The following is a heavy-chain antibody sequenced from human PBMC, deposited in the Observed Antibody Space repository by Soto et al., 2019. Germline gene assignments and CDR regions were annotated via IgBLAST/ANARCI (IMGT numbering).Heavy chain of an antibody. J-gene: IGHJ6*03. V-gene: IGHV4-59*08. CDR1: GGSISSYY. D-gene: IGHD4-4*01. CDR2: IYYSGST. Sequence: SETLSLTCTVSGGSISSYYWSWIRQPPGKGLEWIGYIYYSGSTNYNPSLKSRVTISVDTSKNQFSLKLSSVTAADTAVYYCAKAYSNQEVVDYYMDVWGKGTTVTVSS. CDR3: AKAYSNQEVVDYYMDV.